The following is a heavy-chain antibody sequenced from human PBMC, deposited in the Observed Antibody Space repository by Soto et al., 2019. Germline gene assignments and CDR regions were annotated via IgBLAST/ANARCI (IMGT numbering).Heavy chain of an antibody. CDR2: MNPNNSDT. CDR3: ARNRRETGDFDY. V-gene: IGHV1-8*02. CDR1: GYTFTTYD. Sequence: QVQLVQSGAEVKKPGASVKVSCKASGYTFTTYDVNWMRQATGQGPEWMGWMNPNNSDTGYAQKFQGRVTLTRDTSMNTAYMELSSLTYEDTAVYYCARNRRETGDFDYWGQGTLVTVSS. D-gene: IGHD7-27*01. J-gene: IGHJ4*02.